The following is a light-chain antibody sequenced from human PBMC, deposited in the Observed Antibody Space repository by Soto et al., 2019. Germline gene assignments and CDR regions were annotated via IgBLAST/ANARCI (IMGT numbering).Light chain of an antibody. CDR3: QQSYSTPWT. CDR2: AAS. J-gene: IGKJ1*01. Sequence: IHMTQSASSLSASVGNRVTITCRASQSISSYLTWYQQKPGKAPKVLIYAASSLQSGVPSRFSGSGYGTDFNLTISSLQPEDFATYYCQQSYSTPWTFGQGTKVDIK. CDR1: QSISSY. V-gene: IGKV1-39*01.